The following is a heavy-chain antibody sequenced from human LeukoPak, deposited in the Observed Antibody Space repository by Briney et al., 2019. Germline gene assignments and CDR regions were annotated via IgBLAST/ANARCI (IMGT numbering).Heavy chain of an antibody. CDR3: ASWPTVTTGGGAFDI. CDR1: GFTFSSYW. V-gene: IGHV3-7*01. D-gene: IGHD4-17*01. Sequence: GGSLRLSCAASGFTFSSYWMSWVRQAPGKGLEWVANIKQDGSEKYYVDPVKGRFTISRDNAKNSLYLQMNSLRAEDTAVYYCASWPTVTTGGGAFDIWGQGTMVTVSS. J-gene: IGHJ3*02. CDR2: IKQDGSEK.